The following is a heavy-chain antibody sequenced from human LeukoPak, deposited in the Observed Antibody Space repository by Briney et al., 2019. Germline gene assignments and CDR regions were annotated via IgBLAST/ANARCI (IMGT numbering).Heavy chain of an antibody. D-gene: IGHD3-3*01. Sequence: SETLSLICAVYGGSFSGYYWSWIRQPPGKGLEWIGEINHSGSTNYNPSLKSRVTISVDTSKNQFSLKLSSVTAADTAVYYCARSFITIFGVVHNWFDPWGQGTLVTVSS. J-gene: IGHJ5*02. V-gene: IGHV4-34*01. CDR3: ARSFITIFGVVHNWFDP. CDR1: GGSFSGYY. CDR2: INHSGST.